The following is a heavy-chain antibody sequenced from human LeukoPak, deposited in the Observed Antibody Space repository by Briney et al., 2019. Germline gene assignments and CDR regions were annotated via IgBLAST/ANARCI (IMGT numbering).Heavy chain of an antibody. CDR2: IDWDDDK. V-gene: IGHV2-70*04. J-gene: IGHJ4*02. D-gene: IGHD6-19*01. CDR1: GFSLSTSGMR. Sequence: SGPTLVNPTQTLTLTCTFSGFSLSTSGMRVSWIRQPPGKALEWLACIDWDDDKYYSTSLKTRLTISKDTSKNQVVLTMTNMDPVDTATYYCARIRVDTSGWYEDYWGQGTLVTVSS. CDR3: ARIRVDTSGWYEDY.